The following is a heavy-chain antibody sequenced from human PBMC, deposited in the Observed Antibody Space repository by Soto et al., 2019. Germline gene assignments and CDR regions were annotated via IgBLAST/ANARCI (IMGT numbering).Heavy chain of an antibody. CDR3: AREGYSYDTGNFDY. CDR1: GFTFSSYG. CDR2: IWYDGSNK. V-gene: IGHV3-33*01. Sequence: GGSLRLSCAASGFTFSSYGMHWVRQAPGKGLEWVAVIWYDGSNKYYADSVKGRFTISRDNSKNTLYLQMNSLRAEDTAVYYCAREGYSYDTGNFDYWGQGTLDTVSS. J-gene: IGHJ4*02. D-gene: IGHD5-18*01.